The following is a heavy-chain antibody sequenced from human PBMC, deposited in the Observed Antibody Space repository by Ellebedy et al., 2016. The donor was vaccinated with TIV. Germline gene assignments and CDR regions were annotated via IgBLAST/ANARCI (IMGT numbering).Heavy chain of an antibody. V-gene: IGHV1-18*01. Sequence: ASVKVSCKASGYTFTSYGISWVRQAPGQGLEWMGWISAYNGNTNYAQKLQGRVTMTRNTSISTAYMELSSLRSEDTAVYYCAAGNDGGWFDPWGQGTLVTVSS. CDR3: AAGNDGGWFDP. CDR2: ISAYNGNT. CDR1: GYTFTSYG. J-gene: IGHJ5*02. D-gene: IGHD1-1*01.